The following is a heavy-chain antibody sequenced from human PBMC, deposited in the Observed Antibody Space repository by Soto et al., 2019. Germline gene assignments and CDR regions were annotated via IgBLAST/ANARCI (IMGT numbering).Heavy chain of an antibody. CDR3: ARDLENCGGECSSAFDI. J-gene: IGHJ3*02. D-gene: IGHD2-21*01. CDR2: INSDGSIT. CDR1: GFTFSLPW. Sequence: EAQLEESGGGLVQPGGPLSLSCAASGFTFSLPWMHWFGKGPGNRPEWVSRINSDGSITTYADSVKGRFTISRDNAKKTLYLQMNSLTAADTAVYYCARDLENCGGECSSAFDIWGQGTMVTVSS. V-gene: IGHV3-74*01.